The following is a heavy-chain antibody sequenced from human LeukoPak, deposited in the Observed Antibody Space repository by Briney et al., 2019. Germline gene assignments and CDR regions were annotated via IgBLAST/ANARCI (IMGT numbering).Heavy chain of an antibody. CDR1: GFTFSSYS. CDR2: ISSSGTTI. D-gene: IGHD3-3*01. V-gene: IGHV3-48*04. Sequence: GSLRLSCSASGFTFSSYSMNWVRQAPGKGLEWVSFISSSGTTINYADSVKGRFTISRDNAKNSLYLQMNSLRAEDTAVYYCARDPPPRSYDSNYWGQGTLVTVSS. CDR3: ARDPPPRSYDSNY. J-gene: IGHJ4*02.